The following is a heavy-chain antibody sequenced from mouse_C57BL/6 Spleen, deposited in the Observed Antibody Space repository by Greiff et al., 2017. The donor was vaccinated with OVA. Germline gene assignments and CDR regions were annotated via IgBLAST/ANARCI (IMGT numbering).Heavy chain of an antibody. CDR1: GYTFTSYW. Sequence: VQLQQSGTVLARPGASVKMSCKTSGYTFTSYWMHWVKQRPGQGLEWIGAIYPGNSDTSYNQKFKGKAKLTAVTSASTAYMELSSLTNEDSAVYYGTREGYGYDQAWFAYWGQGTLVTVSA. CDR3: TREGYGYDQAWFAY. D-gene: IGHD2-2*01. V-gene: IGHV1-5*01. J-gene: IGHJ3*01. CDR2: IYPGNSDT.